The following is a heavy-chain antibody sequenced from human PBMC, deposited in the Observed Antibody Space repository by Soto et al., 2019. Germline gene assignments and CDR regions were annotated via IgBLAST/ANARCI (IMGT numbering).Heavy chain of an antibody. D-gene: IGHD3-10*01. CDR1: GAPISSYY. V-gene: IGHV4-59*03. J-gene: IGHJ4*02. Sequence: SETLSLTCSVSGAPISSYYWSWIRQTPGKGLEWIGYIYYRGSTSYNPSLESRVTISVDTSKNQFSLKLSSVTAADTAVYYCAALKGTSGDYFGYYFDYWAQGTLVTVSS. CDR2: IYYRGST. CDR3: AALKGTSGDYFGYYFDY.